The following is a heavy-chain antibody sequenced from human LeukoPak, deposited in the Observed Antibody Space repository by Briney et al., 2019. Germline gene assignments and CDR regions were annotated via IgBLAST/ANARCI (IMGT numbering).Heavy chain of an antibody. CDR2: ISGSGGST. V-gene: IGHV3-23*01. J-gene: IGHJ4*02. CDR3: AKLGSSTVAFDH. D-gene: IGHD6-6*01. Sequence: GGSLRLSCAASGFTFSSYAMSWVRQAPGKGLEWVSAISGSGGSTYYAGSVKGRFTISRDSSKDTLYLQMNSLRAEDTAAYFCAKLGSSTVAFDHWGQGTLVTVSS. CDR1: GFTFSSYA.